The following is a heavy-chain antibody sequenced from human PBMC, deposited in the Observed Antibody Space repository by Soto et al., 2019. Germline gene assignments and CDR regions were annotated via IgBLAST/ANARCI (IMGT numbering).Heavy chain of an antibody. V-gene: IGHV4-34*01. CDR1: GGSFSGYY. CDR2: INHSGST. J-gene: IGHJ6*02. CDR3: ARERVRSTGNYYYYYGMDV. Sequence: SETLSLTCAVYGGSFSGYYWSWIRQPPGKGLEWIGEINHSGSTNYNPSLKSRVTISVDTPKNQFSLKLSSVTAADTAVYYCARERVRSTGNYYYYYGMDVWGQGTTVTVSS. D-gene: IGHD6-13*01.